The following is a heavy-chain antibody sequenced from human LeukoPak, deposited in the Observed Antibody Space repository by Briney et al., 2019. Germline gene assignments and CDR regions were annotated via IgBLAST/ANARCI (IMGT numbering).Heavy chain of an antibody. CDR1: GFTLSSYG. Sequence: GRSLRLSCAASGFTLSSYGMHWVRQAPGKGLEWVAVISYDGSNKYYADSVRGRFTISRDNSKNTLYLQMNSLRAEDTAVYYCARVGTGSWYFDLWGRGTLVTFSS. CDR3: ARVGTGSWYFDL. V-gene: IGHV3-30*03. D-gene: IGHD3-10*01. J-gene: IGHJ2*01. CDR2: ISYDGSNK.